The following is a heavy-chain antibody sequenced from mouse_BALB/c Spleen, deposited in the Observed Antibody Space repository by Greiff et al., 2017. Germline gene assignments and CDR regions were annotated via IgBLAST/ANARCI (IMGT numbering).Heavy chain of an antibody. CDR1: GYSITSGYY. Sequence: EVKLMESGPGLVKPSQSLSLTCSVTGYSITSGYYWNWIRQFPGNKLEWMGYISYDGSNNYNPSLKNRISITRDTSKNQFFLKLNSVTTEDTATYYCARVGYGPYAMDYWGEGTSVTVSS. V-gene: IGHV3-6*02. CDR3: ARVGYGPYAMDY. CDR2: ISYDGSN. D-gene: IGHD1-2*01. J-gene: IGHJ4*01.